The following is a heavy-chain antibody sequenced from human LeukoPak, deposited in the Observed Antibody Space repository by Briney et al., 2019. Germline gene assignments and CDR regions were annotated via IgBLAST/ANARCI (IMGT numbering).Heavy chain of an antibody. CDR2: ISYDGSNK. Sequence: GGSLRLSCAASGFTFSSYAMHWVRQAPGKGLEWVAVISYDGSNKYYADSVKGRFTISRDNAKNSLYLQMNSLRAEDTAVYYCARALPRVLLWFGELYFDYWGQGTLVTVSS. D-gene: IGHD3-10*01. J-gene: IGHJ4*02. CDR3: ARALPRVLLWFGELYFDY. CDR1: GFTFSSYA. V-gene: IGHV3-30*07.